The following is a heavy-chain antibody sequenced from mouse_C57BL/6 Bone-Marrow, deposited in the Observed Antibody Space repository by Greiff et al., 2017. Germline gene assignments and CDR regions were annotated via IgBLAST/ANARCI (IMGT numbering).Heavy chain of an antibody. CDR1: GYSITTGNHW. Sequence: VQLQQSGPALVKPSQTVSLTCTVSGYSITTGNHWWNWIRQVSGSKLEWIGYISSSGSTDSNPSLKSRISITRDTYKNQLFPELNSVNTEDRATYYCARGLLYWGQGTSVTVSS. V-gene: IGHV3-4*01. J-gene: IGHJ4*01. CDR2: ISSSGST. CDR3: ARGLLY.